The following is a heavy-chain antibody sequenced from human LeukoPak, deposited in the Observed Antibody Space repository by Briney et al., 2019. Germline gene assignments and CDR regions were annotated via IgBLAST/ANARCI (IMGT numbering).Heavy chain of an antibody. V-gene: IGHV4-39*07. D-gene: IGHD1-7*01. Sequence: PSETLSLTCTVSGGSISSNTHYWGWIRQPPGKGLEWIGEINHSGSTNYNPSLKSRVTISVDTSKNQFSLKLSSVTAADTAVYYCAGENYRDAFDIWGQGTMVTVSS. CDR2: INHSGST. J-gene: IGHJ3*02. CDR3: AGENYRDAFDI. CDR1: GGSISSNTHY.